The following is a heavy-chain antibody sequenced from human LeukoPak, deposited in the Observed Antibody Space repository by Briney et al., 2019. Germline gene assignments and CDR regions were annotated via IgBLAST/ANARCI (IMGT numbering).Heavy chain of an antibody. J-gene: IGHJ5*02. D-gene: IGHD2-8*01. CDR3: ARLGVDYTNGVCSNWFDP. Sequence: PSETLSLTCTVSSGSISSSSYYWGWIRQPPGKGLEWIGRIYYSGRTYYNPSLKSRVTISVDTSKNQFSLKLSSVTAADTAVYYCARLGVDYTNGVCSNWFDPWGQGTLVTVSS. CDR1: SGSISSSSYY. V-gene: IGHV4-39*01. CDR2: IYYSGRT.